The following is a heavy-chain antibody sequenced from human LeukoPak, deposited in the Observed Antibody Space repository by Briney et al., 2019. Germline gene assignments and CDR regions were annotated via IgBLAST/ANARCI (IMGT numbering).Heavy chain of an antibody. CDR3: ARGRRGCSSTSCYQGPFGY. V-gene: IGHV4-34*01. CDR1: GGSFSGYY. D-gene: IGHD2-2*01. Sequence: SETLSLTCAVYGGSFSGYYWSWICQPPGKGLEWIGEINHSGSTNYNPSLKSRVTISVDTSKNQFSLKLSSVTAADTAVYYCARGRRGCSSTSCYQGPFGYWGQGTLVTVSS. J-gene: IGHJ4*02. CDR2: INHSGST.